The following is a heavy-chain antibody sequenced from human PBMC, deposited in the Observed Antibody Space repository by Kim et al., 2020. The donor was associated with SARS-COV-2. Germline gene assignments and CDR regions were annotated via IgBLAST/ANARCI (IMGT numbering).Heavy chain of an antibody. CDR2: IGKSGNTI. V-gene: IGHV3-48*03. D-gene: IGHD3-10*01. CDR1: GFTFSSFE. CDR3: ARDSLPVIRGGHYYYYGMDV. Sequence: GGSLRLSCAVSGFTFSSFEMNWVRQAPGKGLEWVSFIGKSGNTIYYADSVKGRFTVSRDNARNSLYLHMNTLRAEDTAVYYCARDSLPVIRGGHYYYYGMDVWGQGTTVSVSS. J-gene: IGHJ6*02.